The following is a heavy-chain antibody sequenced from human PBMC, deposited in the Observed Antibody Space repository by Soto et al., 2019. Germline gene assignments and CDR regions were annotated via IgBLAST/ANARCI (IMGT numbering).Heavy chain of an antibody. D-gene: IGHD2-15*01. CDR1: GYTFTSYY. CDR2: INPSGGST. CDR3: ARSGDIVVVVAARNEFQH. V-gene: IGHV1-46*03. Sequence: APVKVSCKASGYTFTSYYMHWVRQAPGQGLEWMGIINPSGGSTSYAQKFQGRVTMTRDTSTSTVYMELSSLRSEDTAVYYCARSGDIVVVVAARNEFQHWGQGTLVTVSS. J-gene: IGHJ1*01.